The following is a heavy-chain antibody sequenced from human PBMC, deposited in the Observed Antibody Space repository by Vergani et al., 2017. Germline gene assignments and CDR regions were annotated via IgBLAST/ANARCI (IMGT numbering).Heavy chain of an antibody. CDR2: IYYSGST. CDR3: ARAKVRDGYLFTRQAEASDLFDP. V-gene: IGHV4-30-4*01. Sequence: QVQLQESGPGLVKPSQTLSLTCTVSGGSISSGDYYWSWIRQPPGKGLEWIGYIYYSGSTYYNPSLKSRVTISVDTSKNQFSLKLSSVTAADTAVYYCARAKVRDGYLFTRQAEASDLFDPWGQGTLVTVSS. CDR1: GGSISSGDYY. D-gene: IGHD5-24*01. J-gene: IGHJ5*02.